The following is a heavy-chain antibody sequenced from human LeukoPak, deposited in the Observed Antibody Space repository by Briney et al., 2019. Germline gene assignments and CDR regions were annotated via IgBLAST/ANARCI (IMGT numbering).Heavy chain of an antibody. Sequence: SETLSLTCTVSGYSISSGYYWGWIRQPPGKGLEWIGSIYHSGSTYYNPSLKSRVTISVDRSKNQFSLKLSSVTAADTAVYYCARASIAVAGTWVDPWGQGALVTVSS. V-gene: IGHV4-38-2*02. CDR3: ARASIAVAGTWVDP. CDR2: IYHSGST. CDR1: GYSISSGYY. J-gene: IGHJ5*02. D-gene: IGHD6-19*01.